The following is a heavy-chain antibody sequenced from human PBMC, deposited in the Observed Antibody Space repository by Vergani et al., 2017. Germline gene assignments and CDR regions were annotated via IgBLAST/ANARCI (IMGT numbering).Heavy chain of an antibody. D-gene: IGHD6-19*01. J-gene: IGHJ4*02. CDR2: IYYSGST. Sequence: QVQLQESGPGLVKPSETLSLTCAVSGYSISSYYWSWIRQPPGKGLEWIGYIYYSGSTNYNPSLKSRVTISVDTSKNQFSLKLSSVTAADTAVYYCARGDSSGWSHFDYWGQGTLVTVSS. V-gene: IGHV4-59*01. CDR1: GYSISSYY. CDR3: ARGDSSGWSHFDY.